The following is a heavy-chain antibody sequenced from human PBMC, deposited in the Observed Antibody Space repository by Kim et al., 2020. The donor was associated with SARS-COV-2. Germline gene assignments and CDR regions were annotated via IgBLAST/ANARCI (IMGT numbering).Heavy chain of an antibody. J-gene: IGHJ6*04. CDR1: GFTFSSYE. Sequence: GGSLRLSCAASGFTFSSYEMNWVRQAPGKGLEWVSYISSSGSTIYYADSVKGRFTISRDNAKNSLYLQMNSLRAEDTAVYYCASSRGATYYDILTGYPLGYYYYGMDVWGKGTTVTVSS. V-gene: IGHV3-48*03. CDR2: ISSSGSTI. D-gene: IGHD3-9*01. CDR3: ASSRGATYYDILTGYPLGYYYYGMDV.